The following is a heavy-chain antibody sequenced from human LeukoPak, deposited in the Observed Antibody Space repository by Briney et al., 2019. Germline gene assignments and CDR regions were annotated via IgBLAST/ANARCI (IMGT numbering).Heavy chain of an antibody. V-gene: IGHV1-69*01. CDR2: IIPIFGTA. D-gene: IGHD6-13*01. J-gene: IGHJ4*02. CDR3: ARDRGRIALDY. Sequence: ASVRVSCKASGGTFSSYAISWVRQAPGQGLEWMGGIIPIFGTANYAQKFQGRVTITADESTSTAYMELSSLRSEDTAVYYCARDRGRIALDYWGQGTLVTVSS. CDR1: GGTFSSYA.